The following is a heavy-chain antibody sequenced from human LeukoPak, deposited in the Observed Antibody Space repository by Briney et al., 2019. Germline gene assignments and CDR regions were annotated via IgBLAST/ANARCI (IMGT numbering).Heavy chain of an antibody. D-gene: IGHD3-10*01. V-gene: IGHV4-59*01. CDR3: ARGGVNYKIAGP. Sequence: SETLSLTCTVSGGSITSYYWSWIRQPPGKGLEWIGYISYSGSTNYNPSLKSRVTISVDTSKNQFSLKLSSVTVADTAVYYCARGGVNYKIAGPWGQGALVTVSS. CDR1: GGSITSYY. CDR2: ISYSGST. J-gene: IGHJ5*02.